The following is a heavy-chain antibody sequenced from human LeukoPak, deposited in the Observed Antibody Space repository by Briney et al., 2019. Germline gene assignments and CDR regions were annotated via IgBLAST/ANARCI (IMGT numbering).Heavy chain of an antibody. Sequence: ASVKVSCKASGYTFTSYDINWVRQAPGQGLEWMGWMNPNSGNTGYAQKFQGRVTMTRDMSTSTVYMELSSLGSEDTAVYYCARFKTIAAAGFDYWGQGTLVTVSS. CDR2: MNPNSGNT. V-gene: IGHV1-8*01. D-gene: IGHD6-13*01. CDR1: GYTFTSYD. CDR3: ARFKTIAAAGFDY. J-gene: IGHJ4*02.